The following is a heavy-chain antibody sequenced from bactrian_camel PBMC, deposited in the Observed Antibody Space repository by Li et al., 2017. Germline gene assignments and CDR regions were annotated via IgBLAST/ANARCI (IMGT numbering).Heavy chain of an antibody. V-gene: IGHV3S10*01. D-gene: IGHD1*01. Sequence: VQLVESGGGLVQGGGSLGLACQASGFSFSSAGMSWVRQAPGKGLEWLSLIESDDKTYYGDSVKGRFTVSRDKSKNVLYLQMNSLKTEDTAWYYCTREGSARGLDLADWGQGTQVT. CDR2: IESDDKT. CDR3: TREGSARGLDLAD. CDR1: GFSFSSAG. J-gene: IGHJ4*01.